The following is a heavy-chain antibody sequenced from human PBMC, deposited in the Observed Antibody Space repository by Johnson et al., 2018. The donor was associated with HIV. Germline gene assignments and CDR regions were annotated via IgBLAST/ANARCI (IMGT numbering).Heavy chain of an antibody. D-gene: IGHD2-15*01. Sequence: VQLVESGGGVVQPGRSLRLSCAASGFTFSSYGMHWVRQAPGKGLEWVAVISYDGSNKYYADSVKGRFTISRDNSKNTLYLQMNSLRAEDTAVYYCARSPRIVVVVAATVGHAFDIWGQGTMVTVSS. CDR3: ARSPRIVVVVAATVGHAFDI. V-gene: IGHV3-30*03. J-gene: IGHJ3*02. CDR1: GFTFSSYG. CDR2: ISYDGSNK.